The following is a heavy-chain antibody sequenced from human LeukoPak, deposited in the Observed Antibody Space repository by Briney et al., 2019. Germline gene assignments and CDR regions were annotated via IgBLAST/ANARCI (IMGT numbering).Heavy chain of an antibody. CDR3: ARGRDYYDSSGYLSDAFDI. J-gene: IGHJ3*02. V-gene: IGHV4-59*01. CDR1: GGSISSYY. Sequence: SETLSLTCTVSGGSISSYYWSWIRQPPGKGLEWVGYIYYSGSTNYNPSLKSRVTISVDTSKNQFSLKLSSVTAADTAVYYCARGRDYYDSSGYLSDAFDIWGQGTMVTVSS. CDR2: IYYSGST. D-gene: IGHD3-22*01.